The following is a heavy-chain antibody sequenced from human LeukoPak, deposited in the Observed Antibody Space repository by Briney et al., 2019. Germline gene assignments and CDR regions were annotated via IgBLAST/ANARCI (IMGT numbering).Heavy chain of an antibody. Sequence: GRSLRLSCAASGFTFSSYAMHWVRQAPGKGLEWVAVIWYDGSNKYYADSAKGRFTISRDNSKNTLYLQMNSLRAEDTAVYYCAREIYGGSFDPWGQGTLVTVSS. D-gene: IGHD4-23*01. CDR3: AREIYGGSFDP. CDR1: GFTFSSYA. CDR2: IWYDGSNK. V-gene: IGHV3-33*01. J-gene: IGHJ5*02.